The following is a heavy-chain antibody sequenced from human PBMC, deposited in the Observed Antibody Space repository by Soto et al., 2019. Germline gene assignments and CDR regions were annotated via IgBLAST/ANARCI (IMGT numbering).Heavy chain of an antibody. V-gene: IGHV1-18*01. Sequence: QVQLVQYGVEVKKPGASVKVSCKASGYTFTTYGISWVRQAPGQGLEWMGWISPYDGDTNYADTLQGRVTLTTDTSTTTAYMELRSLRSDDTAMYYCARDHGGSYQADSFDPWGQGTLVIVSS. J-gene: IGHJ5*02. D-gene: IGHD1-26*01. CDR2: ISPYDGDT. CDR3: ARDHGGSYQADSFDP. CDR1: GYTFTTYG.